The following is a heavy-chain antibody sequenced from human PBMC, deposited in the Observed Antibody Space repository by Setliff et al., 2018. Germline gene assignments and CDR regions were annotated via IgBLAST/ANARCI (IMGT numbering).Heavy chain of an antibody. CDR3: ASSESVGAFDI. CDR2: IYYTGIT. D-gene: IGHD6-19*01. Sequence: SETLSLTCTVSGDSINSYPYYWGWIRQPPGKGLEWIGNIYYTGITYHNPSLKSRVTISVDTSKNHFSLKLTSVTAADTAAYYCASSESVGAFDIWGQGTMVTVSS. V-gene: IGHV4-39*07. J-gene: IGHJ3*02. CDR1: GDSINSYPYY.